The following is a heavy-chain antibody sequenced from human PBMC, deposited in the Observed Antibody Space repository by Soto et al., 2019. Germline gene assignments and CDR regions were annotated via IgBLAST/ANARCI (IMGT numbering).Heavy chain of an antibody. Sequence: LRLSCAASGFTFSNFEVNWVRQAPGKGLEWVSYISDRGGAIYYSDSVRGRFTISRDTAKNSLYLQMSSLRVEDTAVYYCAGEAGFYFDYLGQGTLVTVSS. V-gene: IGHV3-48*03. CDR3: AGEAGFYFDY. CDR2: ISDRGGAI. CDR1: GFTFSNFE. J-gene: IGHJ4*02. D-gene: IGHD6-19*01.